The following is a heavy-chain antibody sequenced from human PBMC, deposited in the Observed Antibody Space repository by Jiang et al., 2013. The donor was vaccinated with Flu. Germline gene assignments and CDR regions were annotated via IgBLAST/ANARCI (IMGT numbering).Heavy chain of an antibody. CDR2: ISSSSSTI. CDR1: GFTFSSYS. D-gene: IGHD3-22*01. J-gene: IGHJ6*02. Sequence: QLVESGGGLVQPGGSLRLSCAASGFTFSSYSMNWVRQAPGKGLEWVSYISSSSSTIYYADSVKGRFTISRDNAKNSLYLQMNSLRDEDTAVYYCAREDSSGYYFMNYYYYYGMDVWGQGP. V-gene: IGHV3-48*02. CDR3: AREDSSGYYFMNYYYYYGMDV.